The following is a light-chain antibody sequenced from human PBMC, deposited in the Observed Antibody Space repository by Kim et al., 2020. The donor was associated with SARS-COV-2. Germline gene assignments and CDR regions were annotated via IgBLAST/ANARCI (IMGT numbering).Light chain of an antibody. V-gene: IGLV3-19*01. J-gene: IGLJ3*02. CDR2: GKN. CDR1: RLRSYY. Sequence: LGQTVRITCQGDRLRSYYASWYQQKPGQAPVLVIYGKNNRPSGIPDRFSGSSSGNTASLTITGAQAEDEADYYCNSRDSSGNHWVFGGGTQLTVL. CDR3: NSRDSSGNHWV.